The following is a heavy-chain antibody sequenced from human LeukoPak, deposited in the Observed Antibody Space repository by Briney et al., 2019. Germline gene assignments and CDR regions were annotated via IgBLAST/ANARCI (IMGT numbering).Heavy chain of an antibody. D-gene: IGHD6-13*01. V-gene: IGHV1-8*01. J-gene: IGHJ5*02. CDR3: ARVRYSSSWDRRRWFDP. CDR2: MNPNSGNT. Sequence: ASVKVSCKASGYTFTSYDINWVRQATGQGLEWMGWMNPNSGNTGYAQKFQGRVTMTRNTSISTAYMELSSLRSEDTAVYYCARVRYSSSWDRRRWFDPWGQGTLVTVSS. CDR1: GYTFTSYD.